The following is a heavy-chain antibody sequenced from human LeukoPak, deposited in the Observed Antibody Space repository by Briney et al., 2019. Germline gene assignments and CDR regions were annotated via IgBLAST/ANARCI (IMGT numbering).Heavy chain of an antibody. J-gene: IGHJ4*02. CDR1: GYPFTGYY. CDR2: INPNSGST. Sequence: GASVKVSCKASGYPFTGYYLHWVRQAPGQGLEWMGWINPNSGSTNYAQKFQGRVTMTRDTSISTAYMELSRLRSDDTAVYYCARLADCSSSSCRSFDYWGQGTLVTVSS. D-gene: IGHD2-2*01. CDR3: ARLADCSSSSCRSFDY. V-gene: IGHV1-2*02.